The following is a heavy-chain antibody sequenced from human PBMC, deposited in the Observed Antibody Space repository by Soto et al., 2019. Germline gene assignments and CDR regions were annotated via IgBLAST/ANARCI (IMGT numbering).Heavy chain of an antibody. Sequence: SLKISCAASGFTFVDYAIHWVRQAPGKGLEWVSGISWNGVKIGYADSVKGRFTISRDNAKNSVYLQMNSLRAEDTALYYCAKDRSSAAYYFDYWGRGTLVT. CDR1: GFTFVDYA. CDR3: AKDRSSAAYYFDY. CDR2: ISWNGVKI. D-gene: IGHD2-2*01. V-gene: IGHV3-9*01. J-gene: IGHJ4*02.